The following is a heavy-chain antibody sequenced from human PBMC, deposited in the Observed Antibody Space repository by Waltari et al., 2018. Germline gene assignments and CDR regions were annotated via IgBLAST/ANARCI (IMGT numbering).Heavy chain of an antibody. V-gene: IGHV4-38-2*02. D-gene: IGHD4-17*01. CDR2: IYHSGNA. J-gene: IGHJ4*02. CDR1: GSPISRGYY. Sequence: HLHESGPGLVKPSETLSLPCIVSGSPISRGYYWGWVRQPPGKGLAWIGSIYHSGNAYYNPSLESRVTISVDPSSNQFSLKVRSVTAADTAVYYCARLDYGDNEPLDYWGQGTLVTVSS. CDR3: ARLDYGDNEPLDY.